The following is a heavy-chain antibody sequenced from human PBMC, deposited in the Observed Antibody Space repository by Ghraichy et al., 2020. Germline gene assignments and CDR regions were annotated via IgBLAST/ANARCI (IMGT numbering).Heavy chain of an antibody. CDR1: RFSFRDYA. D-gene: IGHD3-16*01. Sequence: GGSLRLSCAASRFSFRDYAMNWVRQAPGKGLEWVSTISGSGGNTYYADSVQGRFTISRDNSKNTLYLQMNSLRAEDTAVYYCAKDWGAMETHYYYYMDVWGKGTMVTVSS. CDR2: ISGSGGNT. J-gene: IGHJ6*03. V-gene: IGHV3-23*01. CDR3: AKDWGAMETHYYYYMDV.